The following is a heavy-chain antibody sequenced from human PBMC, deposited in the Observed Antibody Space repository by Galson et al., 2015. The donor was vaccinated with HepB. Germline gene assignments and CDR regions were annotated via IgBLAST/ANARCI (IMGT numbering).Heavy chain of an antibody. CDR3: ARGSNTYYDFWSGYYAYYYYYYYMDV. J-gene: IGHJ6*03. D-gene: IGHD3-3*01. CDR1: GYTFSRYD. Sequence: SVKVSCKASGYTFSRYDINWVRQATGQGLEWMGWMNPNSGNTGYAQKFQGRVTMTRSTSISTAYMELSSLRSEDTAVYYCARGSNTYYDFWSGYYAYYYYYYYMDVWGKGTTVTVSS. CDR2: MNPNSGNT. V-gene: IGHV1-8*01.